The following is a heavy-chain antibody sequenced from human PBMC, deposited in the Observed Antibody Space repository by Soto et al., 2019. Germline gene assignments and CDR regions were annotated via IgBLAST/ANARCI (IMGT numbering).Heavy chain of an antibody. CDR1: GFTFRSYT. V-gene: IGHV3-23*01. CDR3: AKARCSTTDCYVPDP. Sequence: PGGSLRLSCAASGFTFRSYTMSWVRQAPGKGLEWISSISASGGRPSYADSVQGRFIISRDNPMNTVYLQMSSLRAEDTARYFCAKARCSTTDCYVPDPWGQGTLVTVSS. J-gene: IGHJ5*02. CDR2: ISASGGRP. D-gene: IGHD1-1*01.